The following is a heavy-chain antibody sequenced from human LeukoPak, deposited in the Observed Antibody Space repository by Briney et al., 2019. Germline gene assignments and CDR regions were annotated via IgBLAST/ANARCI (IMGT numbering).Heavy chain of an antibody. CDR3: AKNKGGRRQSIRVNSFDS. Sequence: GGSLRLSCAASGFNFNNYAMVWVRQAPGKGLEWVSSISSGGGTTYYADSVKGRFTTSRDNSKNTLYLQMNSLRAEDTAVYYWAKNKGGRRQSIRVNSFDSWGQGNLVTASS. V-gene: IGHV3-23*01. CDR2: ISSGGGTT. J-gene: IGHJ4*02. CDR1: GFNFNNYA. D-gene: IGHD5-24*01.